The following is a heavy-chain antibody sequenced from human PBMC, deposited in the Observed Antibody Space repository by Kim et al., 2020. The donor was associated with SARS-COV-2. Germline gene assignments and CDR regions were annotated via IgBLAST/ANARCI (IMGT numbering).Heavy chain of an antibody. CDR1: GGSFSGYY. CDR2: INHSGST. CDR3: ARSMVRGNDAFDI. D-gene: IGHD3-10*01. Sequence: SETLSLTCAVYGGSFSGYYWSWIRQPPGKGLEWIGEINHSGSTNYNPSLKSRVTISVDTSKNQFSLKLSSVTAADTAVYYCARSMVRGNDAFDIWGQGTMVTVSS. V-gene: IGHV4-34*01. J-gene: IGHJ3*02.